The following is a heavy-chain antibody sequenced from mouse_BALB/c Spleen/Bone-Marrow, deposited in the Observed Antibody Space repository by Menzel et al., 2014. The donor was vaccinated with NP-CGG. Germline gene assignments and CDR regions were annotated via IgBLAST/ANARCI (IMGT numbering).Heavy chain of an antibody. CDR1: GFTFSSFG. CDR3: ARGGNWDDFDV. CDR2: ISSGSTAI. V-gene: IGHV5-17*02. J-gene: IGHJ1*01. D-gene: IGHD4-1*01. Sequence: EVKVVESGGGLVQPGGSRKLSCAVSGFTFSSFGMHWVRQAPEKGLEWVAYISSGSTAICYADTVKGRFTISRDNPKNTLFLQRTSLRAEDTAMYYCARGGNWDDFDVWGAGTTVTVSS.